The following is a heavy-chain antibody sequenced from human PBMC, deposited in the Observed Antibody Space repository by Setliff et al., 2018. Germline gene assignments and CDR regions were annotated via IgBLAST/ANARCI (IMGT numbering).Heavy chain of an antibody. D-gene: IGHD5-12*01. J-gene: IGHJ6*03. Sequence: SETLSLTCDIYGGSLRNHKWSWIRQSPGKGLEWIGEISYLGSTNYNPSLKSRVVISTDTSNNRFSLLLRSVTAADTAVYYCARGQLVLRGTTLYYMDLWDKGASVTSP. CDR3: ARGQLVLRGTTLYYMDL. V-gene: IGHV4-34*01. CDR1: GGSLRNHK. CDR2: ISYLGST.